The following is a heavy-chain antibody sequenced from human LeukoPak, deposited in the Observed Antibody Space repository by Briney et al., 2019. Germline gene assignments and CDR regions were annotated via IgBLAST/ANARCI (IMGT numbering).Heavy chain of an antibody. Sequence: ASVKVSCKASGYTFTGYYMHWVRQAPGQGLGWMGWINPNSGGTNYAQKFQGRVTMTRDTSISTAYMELSRLRSDDTAVYYCARVQGYYDSSGYPWGQGTLVTVSS. CDR3: ARVQGYYDSSGYP. V-gene: IGHV1-2*02. CDR2: INPNSGGT. CDR1: GYTFTGYY. J-gene: IGHJ5*02. D-gene: IGHD3-22*01.